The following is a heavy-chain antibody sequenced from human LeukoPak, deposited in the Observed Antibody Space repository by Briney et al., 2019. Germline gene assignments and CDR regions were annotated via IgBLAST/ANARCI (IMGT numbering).Heavy chain of an antibody. J-gene: IGHJ4*02. Sequence: SQTLSLTCAVSGGSISSGGYSWSWIRQPPGKGLEWIGYIYHSGSTYYNPSLKSRVTISVDRSKNQFSLKLSSVTAADTAVYYCARDHRYSSSWYYFDYWGQGTLVTVSS. CDR3: ARDHRYSSSWYYFDY. CDR2: IYHSGST. V-gene: IGHV4-30-2*01. D-gene: IGHD6-13*01. CDR1: GGSISSGGYS.